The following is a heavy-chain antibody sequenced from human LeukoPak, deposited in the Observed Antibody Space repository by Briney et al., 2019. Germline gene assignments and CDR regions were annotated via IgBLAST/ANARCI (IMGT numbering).Heavy chain of an antibody. D-gene: IGHD4-17*01. J-gene: IGHJ4*02. Sequence: GSLRLSCAASGFTFSDYYMSWIRQAPGKGLEWIGYIYYSGSTNYNPSLKSRLTISVDASKNQFSLKLSSVTATDTAVYYCASLTTVTQGYFDSWGQGTLVTVSS. CDR2: IYYSGST. V-gene: IGHV4-59*08. CDR1: GFTFSDYY. CDR3: ASLTTVTQGYFDS.